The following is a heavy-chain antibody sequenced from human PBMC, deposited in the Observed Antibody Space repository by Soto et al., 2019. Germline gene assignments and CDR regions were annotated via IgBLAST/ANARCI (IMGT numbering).Heavy chain of an antibody. J-gene: IGHJ4*02. Sequence: SETLSLTCSVSGGSITTNGHYWTWIRQHPGQVLEWIAYIYYTGNSYLNPSLKSRLSISVDTSKNQFSLELRSVTAADTAVYYCAREQWGFDSWGQGTLVTVSS. D-gene: IGHD6-19*01. CDR1: GGSITTNGHY. CDR2: IYYTGNS. CDR3: AREQWGFDS. V-gene: IGHV4-31*03.